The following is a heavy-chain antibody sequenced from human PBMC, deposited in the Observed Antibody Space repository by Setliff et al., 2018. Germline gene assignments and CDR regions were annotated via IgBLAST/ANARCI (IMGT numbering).Heavy chain of an antibody. V-gene: IGHV4-39*07. Sequence: SETLSLTCTVSGGSISSRSYYWGWIRQPPGKGLEWIGSIYYSGSTYYKPSLKSRVTISVDTSKNQFSLKLSSVTAADTAVYYCARFSSSSGSYWYFDLWGRGTLVTVSS. D-gene: IGHD6-6*01. CDR1: GGSISSRSYY. J-gene: IGHJ2*01. CDR2: IYYSGST. CDR3: ARFSSSSGSYWYFDL.